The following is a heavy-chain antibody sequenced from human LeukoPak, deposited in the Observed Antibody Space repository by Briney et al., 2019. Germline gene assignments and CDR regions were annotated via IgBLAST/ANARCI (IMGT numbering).Heavy chain of an antibody. D-gene: IGHD3-22*01. CDR3: ARDIAYDSSGYYSPHFDY. J-gene: IGHJ4*02. V-gene: IGHV3-53*01. Sequence: GGSLRLSCAASGFTVSSNYMSWVRQAPGKGLEWVSVIYSGGSTYYADSVKGRFSISRDNSKNTLYLQMNSLRAEDTAVYYCARDIAYDSSGYYSPHFDYWGQGTLVTVSS. CDR1: GFTVSSNY. CDR2: IYSGGST.